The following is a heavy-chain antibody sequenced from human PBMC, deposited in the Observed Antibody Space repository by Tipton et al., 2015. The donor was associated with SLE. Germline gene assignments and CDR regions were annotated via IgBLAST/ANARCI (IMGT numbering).Heavy chain of an antibody. V-gene: IGHV4-59*08. D-gene: IGHD6-19*01. CDR1: GGSISSDY. CDR3: ARHAFAVAYPEEEYFQH. J-gene: IGHJ1*01. CDR2: IYYSGST. Sequence: GLVKPSETLSLICTVSGGSISSDYWSWIRQPPGKRLEWIGYIYYSGSTNYNPSLKSRVTISVGTSNNQFSLKLNSVTAADTAVYYCARHAFAVAYPEEEYFQHWGQGTLVTVSS.